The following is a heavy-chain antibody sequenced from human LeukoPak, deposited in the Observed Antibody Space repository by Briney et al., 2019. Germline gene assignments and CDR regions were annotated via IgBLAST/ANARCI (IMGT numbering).Heavy chain of an antibody. V-gene: IGHV3-9*01. J-gene: IGHJ4*02. CDR3: AKDWGRPQLGGFDS. CDR2: ISWNSRSI. D-gene: IGHD3-16*01. CDR1: GFTFDNYA. Sequence: PGRSLRLSCAASGFTFDNYAMHWVRQAPGKGLEWVSGISWNSRSIGYADSVRGRFAMSRDNAKNSLYLQMNSLRAEDTALYYWAKDWGRPQLGGFDSWGQGTLVNVSS.